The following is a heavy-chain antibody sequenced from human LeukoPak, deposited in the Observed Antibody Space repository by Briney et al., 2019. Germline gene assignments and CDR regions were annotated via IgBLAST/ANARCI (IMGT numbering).Heavy chain of an antibody. V-gene: IGHV3-33*01. J-gene: IGHJ2*01. CDR2: MWYDGSNK. D-gene: IGHD5-12*01. CDR3: AREYNWYFDL. Sequence: GGSLRLSCAASGFTFSSYGMHWVRQAPGKGLEWVAVMWYDGSNKYYADSVKGRFTISRDNSKNTLYLQMNSLRAEDTAVYYCAREYNWYFDLWGRGTLVTVSS. CDR1: GFTFSSYG.